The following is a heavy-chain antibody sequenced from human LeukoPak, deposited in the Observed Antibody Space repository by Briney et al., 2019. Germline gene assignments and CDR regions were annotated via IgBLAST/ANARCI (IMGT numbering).Heavy chain of an antibody. CDR2: ISSSSSYI. Sequence: GGSLRLSCAASGFTFSSYSMNWVRQAPGKGLEWVSSISSSSSYIYYADSVKGRFTISRDNSKNTLYLQMNSLRAEDTAVYYCASVVVPDALGAFDIWGQGTMVTVSS. CDR3: ASVVVPDALGAFDI. J-gene: IGHJ3*02. D-gene: IGHD2-2*01. V-gene: IGHV3-21*01. CDR1: GFTFSSYS.